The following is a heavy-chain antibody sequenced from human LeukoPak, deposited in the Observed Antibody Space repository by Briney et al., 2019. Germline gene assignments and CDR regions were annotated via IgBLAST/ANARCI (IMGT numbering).Heavy chain of an antibody. CDR1: GGSISSSNW. Sequence: SGTLSLTCAVSGGSISSSNWWSWVRQPPGKGLEWIGEIYHSGSTNYNPSLKSRVTILVDKSKNQFSLKLSSVTAAGTAVYYCARVGYYGSGSRYYYGMDVWGKGTTVTVSS. D-gene: IGHD3-10*01. V-gene: IGHV4-4*02. CDR3: ARVGYYGSGSRYYYGMDV. CDR2: IYHSGST. J-gene: IGHJ6*04.